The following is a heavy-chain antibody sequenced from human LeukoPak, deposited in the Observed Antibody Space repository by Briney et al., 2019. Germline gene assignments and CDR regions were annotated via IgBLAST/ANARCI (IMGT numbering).Heavy chain of an antibody. CDR3: AREGYYDSSGYYVGYYYYMDV. V-gene: IGHV3-23*01. CDR1: GFTFSSYA. CDR2: ISGSGGST. Sequence: GGSLRLSCAASGFTFSSYAMSWVRRAPGKGLEWVSVISGSGGSTYYADSVKGRFTISRDNSKNTLYLQMNSLRAEDTAVYYCAREGYYDSSGYYVGYYYYMDVWGKGTTVTVSS. J-gene: IGHJ6*03. D-gene: IGHD3-22*01.